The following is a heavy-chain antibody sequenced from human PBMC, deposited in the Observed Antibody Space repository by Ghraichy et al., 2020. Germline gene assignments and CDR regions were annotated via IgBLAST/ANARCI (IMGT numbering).Heavy chain of an antibody. CDR2: IKPKSVGGTT. V-gene: IGHV3-15*01. Sequence: SCAASGLTFSDAWMSWVRQAPGKGLEWVGRIKPKSVGGTTEYAAPVKGRFTMSRDDSKNTMYLQMNSLKLEDTAVYFCTDEEFGLESWGQGTLVTVSS. CDR1: GLTFSDAW. J-gene: IGHJ4*02. D-gene: IGHD3-10*01. CDR3: TDEEFGLES.